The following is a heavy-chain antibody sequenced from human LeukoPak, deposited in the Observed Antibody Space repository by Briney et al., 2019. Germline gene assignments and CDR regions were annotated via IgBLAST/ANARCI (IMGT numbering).Heavy chain of an antibody. Sequence: SETLSLTCTVSGGSISSSSYYWGWIRQPPGKGLEWIGSIYYSGSTYYNPSLKSRVTISVDTSKNQFSLKLSSVTAADTAVYYCARDPYSSYFDYWGQGTLVTVPS. D-gene: IGHD4-11*01. CDR2: IYYSGST. CDR1: GGSISSSSYY. J-gene: IGHJ4*02. CDR3: ARDPYSSYFDY. V-gene: IGHV4-39*07.